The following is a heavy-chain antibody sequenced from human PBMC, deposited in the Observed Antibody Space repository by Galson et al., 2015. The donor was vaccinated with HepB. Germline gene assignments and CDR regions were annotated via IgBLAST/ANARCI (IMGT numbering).Heavy chain of an antibody. CDR1: GFTFRDYW. D-gene: IGHD5-24*01. V-gene: IGHV3-7*01. Sequence: SLRLSCAASGFTFRDYWMNWVRQAPGKGLEWVANIKQDGSEKYYVDSVKGRFTISRVNAKNSLFLQMNSLRAEDTAVYFCARDLGMATIWEDNWGQGTLVTVSS. J-gene: IGHJ4*02. CDR3: ARDLGMATIWEDN. CDR2: IKQDGSEK.